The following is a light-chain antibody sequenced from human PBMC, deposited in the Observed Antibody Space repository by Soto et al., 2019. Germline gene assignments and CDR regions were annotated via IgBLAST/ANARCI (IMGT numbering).Light chain of an antibody. CDR3: QQYGSYRT. CDR1: QSVSNY. J-gene: IGKJ1*01. CDR2: GAS. V-gene: IGKV3-20*01. Sequence: EIVLTQSPGTLSLSPGERATLSCRASQSVSNYLAWYQQKPGQAPRLLISGASSRATGIPDRFSGSGSGTAFTLTISRLEPEDFAVYYCQQYGSYRTFGQGTKVQI.